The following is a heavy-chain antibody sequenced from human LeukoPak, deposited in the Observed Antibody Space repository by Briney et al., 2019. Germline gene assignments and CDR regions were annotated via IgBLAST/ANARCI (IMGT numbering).Heavy chain of an antibody. J-gene: IGHJ6*03. Sequence: ASVKVSCKASGYTFTSYYMHWVRQAPGQGLEWMGIINPSGGSTSYAQKFQGRVTMTRDMSTSTVYTELSSLRSEDTAVYYCARGIAAEYYMDVWGKGTTVTVSS. CDR2: INPSGGST. D-gene: IGHD6-13*01. V-gene: IGHV1-46*01. CDR3: ARGIAAEYYMDV. CDR1: GYTFTSYY.